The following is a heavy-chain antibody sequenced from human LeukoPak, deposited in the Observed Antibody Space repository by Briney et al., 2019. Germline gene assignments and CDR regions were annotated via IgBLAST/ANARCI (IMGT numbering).Heavy chain of an antibody. CDR2: IRYDGSYK. Sequence: PGGSLRLSCAASGFSFGTYGMHWVRQAPGKGLEWVAFIRYDGSYKKNADSVKGRFTISRDNSKNTLYLQMSSLRVEDTAVYYYAKDDAEYFQHWGQGTLVTVSS. J-gene: IGHJ1*01. V-gene: IGHV3-30*02. CDR1: GFSFGTYG. CDR3: AKDDAEYFQH.